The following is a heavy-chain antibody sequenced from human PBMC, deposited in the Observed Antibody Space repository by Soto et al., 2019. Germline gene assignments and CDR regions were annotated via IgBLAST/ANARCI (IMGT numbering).Heavy chain of an antibody. Sequence: QVQLVQSGAEVKKPGSSVKVSCKASGGTFSSYAISWVRQAPGQGLEWMGGIIPIFGTANYAQKFQGRVTITADKAASTAYMELSSLGSEDTAVYYCAREATMAIGFDPWGQGTLVTVSS. V-gene: IGHV1-69*06. CDR3: AREATMAIGFDP. D-gene: IGHD5-12*01. J-gene: IGHJ5*02. CDR1: GGTFSSYA. CDR2: IIPIFGTA.